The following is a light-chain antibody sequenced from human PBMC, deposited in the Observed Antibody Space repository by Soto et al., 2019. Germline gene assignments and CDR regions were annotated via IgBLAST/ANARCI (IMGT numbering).Light chain of an antibody. CDR2: DVS. V-gene: IGLV2-14*01. J-gene: IGLJ2*01. CDR3: SSYTSSSPLG. Sequence: QSVLTQPASVSGSPGQSITISCTGTSSDVGGYNYVSWYQQHPGKAPKLMIYDVSNRPSGVSNRFSGSKSGNTASLTISGLQAEDEAYYYCSSYTSSSPLGFGGGTKLTVL. CDR1: SSDVGGYNY.